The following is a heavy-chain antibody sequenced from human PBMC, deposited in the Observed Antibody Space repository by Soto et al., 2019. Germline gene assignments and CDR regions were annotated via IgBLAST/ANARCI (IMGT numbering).Heavy chain of an antibody. CDR1: GFTFSSYS. Sequence: EVQLVESGGGLVKPGGSLRLSCAASGFTFSSYSMNWVRQAPGKGLEWVSSISSSSSYIYYADSVKGRFTISRDNAKNSLYLQLNSLRAEDTAVYYCARAGNERTDAFDIWGQGTMVTVSS. V-gene: IGHV3-21*01. J-gene: IGHJ3*02. CDR2: ISSSSSYI. CDR3: ARAGNERTDAFDI. D-gene: IGHD1-1*01.